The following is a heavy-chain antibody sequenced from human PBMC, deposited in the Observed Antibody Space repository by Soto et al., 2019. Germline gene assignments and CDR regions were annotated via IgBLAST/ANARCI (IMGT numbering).Heavy chain of an antibody. CDR2: IIPIFGTA. J-gene: IGHJ6*02. CDR3: ARRGYSSGTSCLYYYGMDV. CDR1: GGTFSSYA. Sequence: QVQLVQSGAEVKKPGSSVKVSCKASGGTFSSYAISWVRQAPGQGLEWVGGIIPIFGTANYAQKFQGRVTITADESTSTAYMELSSLRSEDTAVYSCARRGYSSGTSCLYYYGMDVWGQGTTVTVSS. D-gene: IGHD2-2*01. V-gene: IGHV1-69*01.